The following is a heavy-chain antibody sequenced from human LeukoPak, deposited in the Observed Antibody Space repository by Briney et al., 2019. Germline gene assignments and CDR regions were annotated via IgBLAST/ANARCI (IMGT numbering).Heavy chain of an antibody. CDR2: MNPNSGNT. CDR1: GYTFTSYD. D-gene: IGHD2-2*02. Sequence: ASVKVSCKASGYTFTSYDINWVRQATGQGLEWMGWMNPNSGNTGYAQKFQGRVTMTEDTSTDTAYMELSSLRSEDTAVYYCATVHKDIVVVPAAIFYFDYWGQGTLVTVSS. CDR3: ATVHKDIVVVPAAIFYFDY. V-gene: IGHV1-8*01. J-gene: IGHJ4*02.